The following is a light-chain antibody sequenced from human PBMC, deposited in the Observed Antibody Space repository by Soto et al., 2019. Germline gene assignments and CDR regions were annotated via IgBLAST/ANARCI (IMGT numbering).Light chain of an antibody. CDR2: GAS. V-gene: IGKV3-15*01. CDR1: QSVNTN. J-gene: IGKJ2*01. CDR3: HQYNTWPQA. Sequence: EIVMTQSPATLSVSPGEGATLSCRASQSVNTNIAWYQQKPGQAPRLLVYGASTRATGIPARFSGSGSGTDFTLTISSLPSDDFAIYYCHQYNTWPQAFGQGTKLEIK.